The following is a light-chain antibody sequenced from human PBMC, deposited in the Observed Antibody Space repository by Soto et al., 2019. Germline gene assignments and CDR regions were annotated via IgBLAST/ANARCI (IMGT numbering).Light chain of an antibody. V-gene: IGKV3-20*01. CDR3: QQYGSSPRT. Sequence: EILLTQSPGTLSLSPGERATLSCSASQNIFNPYLAWYQQRPGQAPRLLIHGGSTMAPGIPARFSGSGSGTDFILTISSLDLDDFALYYCQQYGSSPRTFGQGTKVELK. CDR2: GGS. CDR1: QNIFNPY. J-gene: IGKJ1*01.